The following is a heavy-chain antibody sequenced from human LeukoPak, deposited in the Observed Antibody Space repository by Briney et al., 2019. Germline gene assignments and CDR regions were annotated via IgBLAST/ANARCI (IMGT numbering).Heavy chain of an antibody. J-gene: IGHJ4*02. CDR1: GGSISSSSCY. D-gene: IGHD3-22*01. Sequence: SETLSLTCTVSGGSISSSSCYWGWIRQPPGKGLEWIGSIYYSGSTYYNPSLKSRVTISVDTSKNQFSLKLSSVTAADTAVYYCARLNDSRSPRFDYRGQGTLVTVSS. CDR3: ARLNDSRSPRFDY. V-gene: IGHV4-39*01. CDR2: IYYSGST.